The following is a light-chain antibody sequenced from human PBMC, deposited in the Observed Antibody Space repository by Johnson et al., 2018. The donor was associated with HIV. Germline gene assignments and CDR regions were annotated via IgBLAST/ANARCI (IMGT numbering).Light chain of an antibody. Sequence: QSVLTQPPSVSAAPGQRVTISCSGGIANIGNNYVSWYQQLPGTAPKLLIYEHYKRPSGIPYRFSGSKSGTSATLDISGLQTGDEADYYCGTWDSGLSAGVFGTGTKVTVL. CDR1: IANIGNNY. J-gene: IGLJ1*01. CDR3: GTWDSGLSAGV. V-gene: IGLV1-51*02. CDR2: EHY.